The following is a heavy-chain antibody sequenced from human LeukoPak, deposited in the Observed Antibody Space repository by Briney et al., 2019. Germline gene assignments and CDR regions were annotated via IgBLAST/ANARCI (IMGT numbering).Heavy chain of an antibody. CDR2: IYPADSDT. V-gene: IGHV5-51*01. CDR1: GYRFTNYW. CDR3: ARPTRVGATTGAIDY. J-gene: IGHJ4*02. Sequence: GESLKISCKGSGYRFTNYWIGWVRQMPGKGLEWMGIIYPADSDTRYSPSFQGQVTISADKSISTAYLQWSSLKASGTAIYYCARPTRVGATTGAIDYWGQGTLVTVSS. D-gene: IGHD1-26*01.